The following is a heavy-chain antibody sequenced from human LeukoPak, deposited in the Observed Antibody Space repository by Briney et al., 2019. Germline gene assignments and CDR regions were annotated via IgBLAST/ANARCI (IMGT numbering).Heavy chain of an antibody. CDR3: ARANVLLWFGELKATFDY. J-gene: IGHJ4*02. D-gene: IGHD3-10*01. CDR2: IYTRGAT. V-gene: IGHV4-61*02. Sequence: SQTLSLTCTVSGGSITSGSYYWSWIRQPAGKGLEWIGRIYTRGATNYNPSLKSRVTISVDTSKNQFSLKLSSVTAADTAVYYCARANVLLWFGELKATFDYWGQGTLVTVSS. CDR1: GGSITSGSYY.